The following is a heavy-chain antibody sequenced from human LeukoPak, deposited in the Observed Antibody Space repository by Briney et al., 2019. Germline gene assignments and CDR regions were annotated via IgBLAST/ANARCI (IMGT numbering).Heavy chain of an antibody. Sequence: SETLSLTCTVSGGSISSYYWSWIRQPPGKGLEWIGYIYYSGSTNYNPSLKSRVTISVDTSKNQFSLKLSSVTAADTAVYYCARVVGDGYNLESGDFDYWGQGTLVTVSS. CDR3: ARVVGDGYNLESGDFDY. D-gene: IGHD5-24*01. CDR1: GGSISSYY. V-gene: IGHV4-59*01. J-gene: IGHJ4*02. CDR2: IYYSGST.